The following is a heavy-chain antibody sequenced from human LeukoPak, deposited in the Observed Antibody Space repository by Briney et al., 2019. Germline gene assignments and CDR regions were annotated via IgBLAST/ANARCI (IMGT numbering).Heavy chain of an antibody. CDR3: ARDGSYSHFDY. Sequence: PGGSLRLSCAASGFTFTSYAMGWVRQAPGKGLEWVSAISGNGGATYYADSVKGRFTISRDNSKNTLHLQMNSLRAEDTAVYYCARDGSYSHFDYWGQGTLVTVSS. CDR2: ISGNGGAT. D-gene: IGHD1-26*01. J-gene: IGHJ4*02. V-gene: IGHV3-23*01. CDR1: GFTFTSYA.